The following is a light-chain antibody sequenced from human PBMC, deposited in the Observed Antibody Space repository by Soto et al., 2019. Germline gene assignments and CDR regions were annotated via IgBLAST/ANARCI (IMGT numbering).Light chain of an antibody. V-gene: IGKV3-20*01. Sequence: EIVLTQSPGTLSLSPGERATLSCRASQSVRSSYLAWYQQKPGQAPRLLTYGASSRATGIPDRFSGSGSGTAFTLTISRLEPEDFAVYYCQQYGSSPQTFGQGTKLEIK. J-gene: IGKJ2*01. CDR3: QQYGSSPQT. CDR1: QSVRSSY. CDR2: GAS.